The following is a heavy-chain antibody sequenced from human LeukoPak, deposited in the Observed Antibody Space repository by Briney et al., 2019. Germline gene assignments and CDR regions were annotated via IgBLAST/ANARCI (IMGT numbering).Heavy chain of an antibody. Sequence: ASVKVSCKASGYTFTSYYMHWVRQAPGQGLEWMGIINPSGGSTSYAQKFQGRVTMTRDTSTSTVYMELSSLRSEDTAVYYCAKDGVEYYYDSSGYYHYWGQGTLVTVSS. CDR3: AKDGVEYYYDSSGYYHY. CDR2: INPSGGST. V-gene: IGHV1-46*01. D-gene: IGHD3-22*01. CDR1: GYTFTSYY. J-gene: IGHJ4*02.